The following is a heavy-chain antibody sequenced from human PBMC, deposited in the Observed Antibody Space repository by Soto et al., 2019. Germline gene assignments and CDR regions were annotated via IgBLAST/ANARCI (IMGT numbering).Heavy chain of an antibody. CDR3: AKLTTGEMAKVFQAFDI. D-gene: IGHD1-26*01. V-gene: IGHV3-23*01. J-gene: IGHJ3*02. CDR1: VFSFSSYA. CDR2: ISYSDNDT. Sequence: WGSLRFSCASCVFSFSSYAMTWVRQAPGKGLDLVSDISSLEWVSDISYSDNDTYYADSVRGRFTISRDNSKNTLYLQMKSLRADDTAVYYCAKLTTGEMAKVFQAFDIWGQGTLVTVSS.